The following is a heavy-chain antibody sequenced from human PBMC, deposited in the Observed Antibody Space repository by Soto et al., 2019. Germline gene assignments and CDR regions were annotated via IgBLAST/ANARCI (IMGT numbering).Heavy chain of an antibody. J-gene: IGHJ4*02. CDR2: ISGSGGST. D-gene: IGHD2-2*01. CDR1: GFTFSSYA. Sequence: PGGSLRLSCAASGFTFSSYAMSWVRQAPGKGLEWVSAISGSGGSTYYADSVKGRFTISRDNSKNTLYLQMNSLRAEDTAVYYCAKPTRSSKVPQLDYWGQGTLVTVSS. V-gene: IGHV3-23*01. CDR3: AKPTRSSKVPQLDY.